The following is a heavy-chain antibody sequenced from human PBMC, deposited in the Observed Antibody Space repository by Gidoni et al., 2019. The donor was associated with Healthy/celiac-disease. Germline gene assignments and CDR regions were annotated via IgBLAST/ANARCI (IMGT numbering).Heavy chain of an antibody. CDR3: AKAYYDFWSGYYFDY. CDR1: GFPFDDYA. CDR2: ISWNSGSI. V-gene: IGHV3-9*01. D-gene: IGHD3-3*01. Sequence: EVQLVESGGGSPQPGRSLRLSCAASGFPFDDYAMHWVRQAPGKGLEWGSGISWNSGSIGYADSVKGRFTISRDNAKNSLYLKMNSLRAEDTALYYCAKAYYDFWSGYYFDYWGQGTLVTVSS. J-gene: IGHJ4*02.